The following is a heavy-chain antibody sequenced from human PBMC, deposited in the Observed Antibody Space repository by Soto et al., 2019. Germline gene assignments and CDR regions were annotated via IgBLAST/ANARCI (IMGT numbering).Heavy chain of an antibody. CDR2: ISYDGSNK. D-gene: IGHD3-3*01. Sequence: SLRLSCAASGFTFSSYGMHWVRQVPGKGLEWVAVISYDGSNKYYADSVKGRFTISRDNSKNTLYLQMNSLRAEDTAVYYCAKDMDVLRFLEWSDGMDVWGQGTTVTVSS. V-gene: IGHV3-30*18. CDR3: AKDMDVLRFLEWSDGMDV. CDR1: GFTFSSYG. J-gene: IGHJ6*02.